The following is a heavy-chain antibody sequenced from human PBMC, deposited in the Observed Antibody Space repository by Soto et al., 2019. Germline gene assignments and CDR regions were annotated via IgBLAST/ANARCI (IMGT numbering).Heavy chain of an antibody. CDR2: IRASGDST. CDR3: ARERGRWLQTFDY. V-gene: IGHV3-23*01. CDR1: GFTFSSHA. D-gene: IGHD3-16*01. J-gene: IGHJ4*02. Sequence: AQLLESGGGLVQPGGCRRLSCAASGFTFSSHAMIWVRQAPGKGLEWVSVIRASGDSTNYADSLTGRFVISRDNSKNTLYLQLNSLRAEDTAVYYSARERGRWLQTFDYCGQGTLGTVSS.